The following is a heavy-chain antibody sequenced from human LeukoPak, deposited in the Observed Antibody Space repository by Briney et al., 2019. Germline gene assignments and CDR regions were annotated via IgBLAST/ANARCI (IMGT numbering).Heavy chain of an antibody. D-gene: IGHD1-26*01. Sequence: PGGSLRLSCAASGFTFSSYGMHWVRQAPGKGLEWVAFIRYDGSNKYYADSVKGRFTISRDNSKNTLYLQMNSLRAEDTAVYYCAKDQGGATHYYMDVWGKGTTVTISS. CDR3: AKDQGGATHYYMDV. J-gene: IGHJ6*03. CDR1: GFTFSSYG. V-gene: IGHV3-30*02. CDR2: IRYDGSNK.